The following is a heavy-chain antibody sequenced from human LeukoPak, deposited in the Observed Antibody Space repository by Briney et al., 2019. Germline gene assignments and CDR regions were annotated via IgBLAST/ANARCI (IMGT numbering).Heavy chain of an antibody. D-gene: IGHD3-3*01. CDR1: GFTFSSYG. V-gene: IGHV3-33*01. J-gene: IGHJ4*02. Sequence: GGSLRLSCAASGFTFSSYGMHWVRQAPGKGLEWVAVIWYDGSNKYYADSVKGRITISRDNSKNTLYLQMNSLRAEDTAVYYCARDVDDFWSGYLFDYWGQGTLVTVSS. CDR3: ARDVDDFWSGYLFDY. CDR2: IWYDGSNK.